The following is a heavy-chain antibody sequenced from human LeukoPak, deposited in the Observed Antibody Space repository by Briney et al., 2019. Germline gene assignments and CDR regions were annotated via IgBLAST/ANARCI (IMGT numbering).Heavy chain of an antibody. V-gene: IGHV4-59*01. D-gene: IGHD3-9*01. CDR3: ARVVPRYSDILVEWFDP. CDR2: ISYSGST. CDR1: GGSISSFH. Sequence: SETLSLTCTVSGGSISSFHWSWIRQSPGKGLEWIGYISYSGSTNYNPSLKSRVTISVDTSKKQLSLRLRSMTAAGTAIYYCARVVPRYSDILVEWFDPWAQGALVTVSS. J-gene: IGHJ5*02.